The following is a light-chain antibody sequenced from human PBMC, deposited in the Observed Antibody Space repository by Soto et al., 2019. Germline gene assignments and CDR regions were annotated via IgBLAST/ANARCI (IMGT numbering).Light chain of an antibody. V-gene: IGKV1-39*01. CDR3: QQSDSTPWT. J-gene: IGKJ1*01. CDR1: RSISRY. CDR2: DTS. Sequence: DIQMTQSPASLSASVGDSVTLTCRASRSISRYLSWYQQKPGKAPNLLIFDTSTLQSGVPSRFSGSGSGTDFSLTISSLQPEDFATCYCQQSDSTPWTFGQGTKVEV.